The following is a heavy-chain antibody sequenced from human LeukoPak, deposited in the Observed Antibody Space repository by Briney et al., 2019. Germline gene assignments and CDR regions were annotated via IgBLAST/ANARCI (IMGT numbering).Heavy chain of an antibody. CDR1: GFTFSSYE. D-gene: IGHD4-23*01. V-gene: IGHV3-21*04. Sequence: GGSLRLSCAASGFTFSSYEMNWVRQAPGKGLEWVSSISSSSSYIYYADSVKGRFTISRDNAKNSLYLQMNSLRAEDTAVYYCAKDRRWSPGYWGQGTLVTVSS. CDR3: AKDRRWSPGY. J-gene: IGHJ4*02. CDR2: ISSSSSYI.